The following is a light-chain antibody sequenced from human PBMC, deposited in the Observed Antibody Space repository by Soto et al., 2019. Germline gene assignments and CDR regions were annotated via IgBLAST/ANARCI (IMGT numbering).Light chain of an antibody. CDR2: ASS. CDR1: QSRGSNF. CDR3: QLYGISPN. V-gene: IGKV3-20*01. J-gene: IGKJ5*01. Sequence: EIVFTQAPGTLSLSPGEKATLSCKTSQSRGSNFLAWYQHKPGQPPRLLIYASSNRATGIPDRFSGSASGTDFTLTINRLEPEDFAVYYCQLYGISPNFGQGTRLEIK.